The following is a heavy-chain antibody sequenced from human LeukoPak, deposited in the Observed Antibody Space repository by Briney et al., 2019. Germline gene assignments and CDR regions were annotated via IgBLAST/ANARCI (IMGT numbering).Heavy chain of an antibody. V-gene: IGHV3-7*01. J-gene: IGHJ4*02. Sequence: GGSLRLSCAASGFTFSSYRMNWVRPAPGKGREWVANIKQDGREKYYVDSVRGRFTIYRANAKTSLFLQMNSLRAEDTAVYYCARDTRTFDYWGQGPLVPVSS. CDR3: ARDTRTFDY. D-gene: IGHD1-26*01. CDR1: GFTFSSYR. CDR2: IKQDGREK.